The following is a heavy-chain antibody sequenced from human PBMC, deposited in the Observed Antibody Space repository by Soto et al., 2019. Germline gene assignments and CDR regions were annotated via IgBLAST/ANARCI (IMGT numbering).Heavy chain of an antibody. CDR1: GDSVSSNSGA. CDR2: TYYRSKWYN. CDR3: ARVAIAAAGGGYFDY. V-gene: IGHV6-1*01. Sequence: SQTLSLTSAISGDSVSSNSGAWNWIRQSPSRGLEWLGRTYYRSKWYNDYAVSVKSRITINPDTSKNQFSLQLNSVTPEDTAVYYCARVAIAAAGGGYFDYWGQGTLVTVSS. D-gene: IGHD6-13*01. J-gene: IGHJ4*02.